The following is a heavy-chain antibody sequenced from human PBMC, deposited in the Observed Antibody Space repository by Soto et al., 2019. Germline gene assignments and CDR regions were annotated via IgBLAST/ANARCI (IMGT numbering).Heavy chain of an antibody. CDR2: IIPILGIA. D-gene: IGHD5-12*01. V-gene: IGHV1-69*08. CDR3: ARDIVATSDNWFDP. CDR1: GGTFSSYT. J-gene: IGHJ5*02. Sequence: QVQLVQSGAEVKKPGSSVKVSCKASGGTFSSYTISWVRQARGQGLEWMGRIIPILGIANYAQKFQGRVTITSDKSTRTAYMELSSLRSEDTAVYYCARDIVATSDNWFDPWGQGTLVTVSS.